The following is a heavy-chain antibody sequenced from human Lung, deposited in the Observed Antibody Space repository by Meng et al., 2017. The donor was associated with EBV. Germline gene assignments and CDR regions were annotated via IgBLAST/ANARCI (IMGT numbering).Heavy chain of an antibody. D-gene: IGHD5-18*01. J-gene: IGHJ2*01. Sequence: QVQLKESGPGLVKPSQPLSLTCTVSGGSISSGDYYWSWIRQPPGKGLELIGHIYYSGSTSYNPSLKSRVTISVDTSNNQFSLKLSSVTAADTAMYYCARVGWRQWSFDLWGRGTLVTVSS. CDR3: ARVGWRQWSFDL. V-gene: IGHV4-30-4*01. CDR1: GGSISSGDYY. CDR2: IYYSGST.